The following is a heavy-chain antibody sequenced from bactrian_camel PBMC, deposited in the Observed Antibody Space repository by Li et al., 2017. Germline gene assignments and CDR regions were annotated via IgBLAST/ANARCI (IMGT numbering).Heavy chain of an antibody. J-gene: IGHJ4*01. CDR2: FTNHGGAT. CDR3: AASRNPPKFGLLRLFRSDDYDY. V-gene: IGHV3S31*01. Sequence: VQLVESGGGSVQAGGSLRLSCAASGFRFSRYSMGWFRQVPGKEREGVAAVFTNHGGATYYADPVKGRFTISQDNAKNLLYLEMDSLKPEDTAMYYCAASRNPPKFGLLRLFRSDDYDYWGQGTQVTVS. CDR1: GFRFSRYS. D-gene: IGHD3*01.